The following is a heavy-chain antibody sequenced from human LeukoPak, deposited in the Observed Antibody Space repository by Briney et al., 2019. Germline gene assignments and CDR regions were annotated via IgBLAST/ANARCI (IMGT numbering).Heavy chain of an antibody. CDR3: ARESEDIVVVVAATLDY. D-gene: IGHD2-15*01. J-gene: IGHJ4*02. CDR1: GYTFTGYY. V-gene: IGHV1-2*02. Sequence: GASVKVSCKASGYTFTGYYMHWVRQAPGQGLEWMGWINPNSGGTNYAQKFQGRVTMTRDTSISTAYMELSRLRSDDTAAYYCARESEDIVVVVAATLDYWGQGTLVTVSS. CDR2: INPNSGGT.